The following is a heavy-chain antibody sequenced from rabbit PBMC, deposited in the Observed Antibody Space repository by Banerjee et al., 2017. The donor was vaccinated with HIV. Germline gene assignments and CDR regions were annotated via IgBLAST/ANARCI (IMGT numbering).Heavy chain of an antibody. J-gene: IGHJ4*01. CDR2: IGTGSSGST. CDR3: ARYGGNDYIR. CDR1: GFSLNRNYY. Sequence: QSLEESGGDLVKPGASLTLTCTASGFSLNRNYYMCWVRQAPGKGLEWIGCIGTGSSGSTYYASWAKGRFTISKTSSTTVTLQMTSLTAADTATYFCARYGGNDYIRWGPGTLVTVS. D-gene: IGHD4-2*01. V-gene: IGHV1S40*01.